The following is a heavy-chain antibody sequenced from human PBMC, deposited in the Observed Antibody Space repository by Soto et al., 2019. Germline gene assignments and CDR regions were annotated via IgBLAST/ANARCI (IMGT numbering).Heavy chain of an antibody. V-gene: IGHV3-72*01. CDR2: IRNRANSYTT. Sequence: EVQLVESGGGLVQPGGSLRLSCATSGFTFSDHYIDWVRQAPGKGLEWVGRIRNRANSYTTEYAASVKGRFTISRDDSKNSMYLQMNSLKTEETAVYYGARGIPTTGRRSFDYWGQGTLVPVSS. CDR3: ARGIPTTGRRSFDY. D-gene: IGHD1-1*01. CDR1: GFTFSDHY. J-gene: IGHJ4*02.